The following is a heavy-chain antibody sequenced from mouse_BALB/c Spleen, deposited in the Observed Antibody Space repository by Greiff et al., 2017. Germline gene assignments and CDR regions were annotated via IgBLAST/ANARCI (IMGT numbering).Heavy chain of an antibody. J-gene: IGHJ2*01. CDR1: GFTFSSYG. D-gene: IGHD2-3*01. V-gene: IGHV5-17*02. CDR2: ISSGSSTI. Sequence: DVMLVESGGDLVKPGGSLKLSCAASGFTFSSYGMSWVRQTPDKRLEWVASISSGSSTIYYADTVKGRFTISRDNPKNTLFLQMTSLRSEDTAMYYCARFYDGDYFDYWGQGTTLTVSS. CDR3: ARFYDGDYFDY.